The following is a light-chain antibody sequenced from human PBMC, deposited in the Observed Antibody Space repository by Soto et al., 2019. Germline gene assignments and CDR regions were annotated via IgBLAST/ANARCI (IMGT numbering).Light chain of an antibody. CDR1: SSDIGAYIY. CDR3: SSYAGSNNFV. J-gene: IGLJ1*01. Sequence: QSVLTQPPSASGSPGQSVTISCTGTSSDIGAYIYVSWDQQHPGKAPKLMISEVSRRPAGVPERFSGSKSGNTASLTVSGHQADDETHYYCSSYAGSNNFVFGTGTKRTVL. V-gene: IGLV2-8*01. CDR2: EVS.